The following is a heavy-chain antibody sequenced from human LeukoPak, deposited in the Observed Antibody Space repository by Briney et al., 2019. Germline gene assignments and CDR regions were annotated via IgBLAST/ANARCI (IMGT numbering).Heavy chain of an antibody. D-gene: IGHD2-2*01. J-gene: IGHJ3*02. CDR2: ISGSGGST. Sequence: QPGGSLRLSCAASGFTFSIYAMSWVRQAPGKGLQWVSAISGSGGSTYYADSVKGRFTISRDNSKNTLYLQMNSLRAEDTAVYYCAKDGYQLLLRADAFDIWGQGTMVTVSS. CDR3: AKDGYQLLLRADAFDI. V-gene: IGHV3-23*01. CDR1: GFTFSIYA.